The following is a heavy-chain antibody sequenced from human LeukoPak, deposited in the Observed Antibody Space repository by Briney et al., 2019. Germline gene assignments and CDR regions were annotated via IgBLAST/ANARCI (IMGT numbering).Heavy chain of an antibody. D-gene: IGHD2-15*01. CDR2: IYHSGST. J-gene: IGHJ3*01. Sequence: PSETLSLTCTVSGGSISSGGYYWSWIRQPPGKGLEWIGYIYHSGSTYYNPSLKSRVTISVDRSKNQFSLKLSSVTAADTAVYHCARDPWGGGGSDVWGQGTMVTVSA. CDR1: GGSISSGGYY. CDR3: ARDPWGGGGSDV. V-gene: IGHV4-30-2*02.